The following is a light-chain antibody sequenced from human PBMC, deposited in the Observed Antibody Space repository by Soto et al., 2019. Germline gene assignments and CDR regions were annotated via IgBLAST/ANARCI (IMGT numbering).Light chain of an antibody. J-gene: IGKJ1*01. CDR1: QAIRAA. CDR2: AAS. CDR3: LLDFRYFWA. Sequence: AIQLTQSASSLSASVGARVTITCGASQAIRAALGWYQQKPGKVPKLLSYAASTLQSGVPSRFRGSGSGTEFTLTISSLQPEDFATYYCLLDFRYFWAFGQGTKVDIK. V-gene: IGKV1-6*01.